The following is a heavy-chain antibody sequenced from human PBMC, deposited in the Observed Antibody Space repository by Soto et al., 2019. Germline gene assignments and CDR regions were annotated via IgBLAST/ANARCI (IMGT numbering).Heavy chain of an antibody. CDR3: ARDDRTSVTSYGLDV. CDR2: INHSGTI. J-gene: IGHJ6*02. Sequence: SETLSLTCAVSGGSFSGFYWTWIRQPPGEGLEWIGEINHSGTINFNPSLRSRLTISLDSSKKHFSLKLTSLTAADAAVYYCARDDRTSVTSYGLDVWGQGTTVTVSS. D-gene: IGHD4-17*01. V-gene: IGHV4-34*01. CDR1: GGSFSGFY.